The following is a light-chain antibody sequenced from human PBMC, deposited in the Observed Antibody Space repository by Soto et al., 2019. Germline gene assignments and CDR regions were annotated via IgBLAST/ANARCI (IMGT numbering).Light chain of an antibody. CDR1: QSISSY. Sequence: DIQMTQSPSSLSASVGDRVTITCRASQSISSYLSWYQQKPGKAPKLLISAASSLQSGVPPRFSGSGSGTDFTLTISSLQPEEVATYYCQQTYSTPWTFGQGTKVEIK. CDR3: QQTYSTPWT. J-gene: IGKJ1*01. CDR2: AAS. V-gene: IGKV1-39*01.